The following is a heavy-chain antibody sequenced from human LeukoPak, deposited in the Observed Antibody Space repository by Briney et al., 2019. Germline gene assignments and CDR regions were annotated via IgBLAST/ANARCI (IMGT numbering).Heavy chain of an antibody. CDR2: ISSSGSTI. J-gene: IGHJ4*02. CDR3: ARVRYGSGWNFDY. D-gene: IGHD6-19*01. CDR1: GFTFSSYE. V-gene: IGHV3-48*03. Sequence: GGSLRLSCAASGFTFSSYEMNWGRQAPGKGLEWVAYISSSGSTIYYADAVKGRFTISRDNAKKSLYLQMNSPRAEDTAVYYCARVRYGSGWNFDYWGQGTLVSVSS.